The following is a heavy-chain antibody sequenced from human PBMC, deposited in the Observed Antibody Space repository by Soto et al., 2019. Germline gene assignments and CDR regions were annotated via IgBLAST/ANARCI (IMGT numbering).Heavy chain of an antibody. J-gene: IGHJ5*02. V-gene: IGHV3-23*01. Sequence: GGSLRLSCAASGLIFENFGMSWVRQAPGKGLEWISSISGSGFKKYYAGSVKGRFTISRDNSKSTVYLELNNLSAEDTAVYHCAKNQGVELVPLATVDWFDPWGQGSVVTVSS. CDR2: ISGSGFKK. D-gene: IGHD1-26*01. CDR1: GLIFENFG. CDR3: AKNQGVELVPLATVDWFDP.